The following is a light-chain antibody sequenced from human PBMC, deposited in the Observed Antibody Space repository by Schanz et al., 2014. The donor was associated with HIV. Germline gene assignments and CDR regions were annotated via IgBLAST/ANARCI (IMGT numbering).Light chain of an antibody. Sequence: IQMTQSPSTLSASVGDRVTITCRASQSISNWLAWYQQKPGKAPKLLIYAASTLQSGVPSRFVGGGSGTEFTLTISSLQPDDFATYYCQQYAVSSWTFGLGTRV. CDR3: QQYAVSSWT. CDR1: QSISNW. CDR2: AAS. J-gene: IGKJ1*01. V-gene: IGKV1-5*01.